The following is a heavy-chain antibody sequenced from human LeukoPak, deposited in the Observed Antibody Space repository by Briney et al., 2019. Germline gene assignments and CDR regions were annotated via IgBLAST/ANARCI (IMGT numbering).Heavy chain of an antibody. CDR1: GGPFSGYY. D-gene: IGHD1-14*01. CDR2: INHSGST. Sequence: SETLSLTCAVYGGPFSGYYWSWIRQPPGKGLEWIGEINHSGSTNYNPSLKSRVTISVDTSKNQFSLKVSSVTAADTAVYYCARDRGNQRGYYYYYMDVWGKGTTVTVSS. CDR3: ARDRGNQRGYYYYYMDV. J-gene: IGHJ6*03. V-gene: IGHV4-34*01.